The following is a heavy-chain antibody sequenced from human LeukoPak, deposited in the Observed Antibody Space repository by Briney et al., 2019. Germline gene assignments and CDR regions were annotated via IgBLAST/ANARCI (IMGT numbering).Heavy chain of an antibody. Sequence: GASVKVSCKASGYTFTGYYMHWVRQAPGQGLEWMGWINPNSGGTNYAQKFQGRVTMTRDTSISTAYMELSRLRSDDTAVYYCARALRAGIPHFDYWGQGTLVTVSS. CDR2: INPNSGGT. J-gene: IGHJ4*02. CDR1: GYTFTGYY. CDR3: ARALRAGIPHFDY. V-gene: IGHV1-2*02. D-gene: IGHD3-10*01.